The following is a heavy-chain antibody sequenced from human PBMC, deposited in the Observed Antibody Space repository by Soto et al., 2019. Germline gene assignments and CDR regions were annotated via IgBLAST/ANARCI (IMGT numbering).Heavy chain of an antibody. CDR3: AKDWNMMPPYYGMDV. D-gene: IGHD3-16*01. CDR1: GFTFSSYG. V-gene: IGHV3-30*18. CDR2: ISYDGSNK. Sequence: QVQLVESGGGVVQPGRSLRLSCAASGFTFSSYGMHWVRQAPGKGLEWVAVISYDGSNKYYADSVKGRFTISRDNSKNTLYLQMNSLRAEDTAVYYCAKDWNMMPPYYGMDVWGQGTTVTVSS. J-gene: IGHJ6*02.